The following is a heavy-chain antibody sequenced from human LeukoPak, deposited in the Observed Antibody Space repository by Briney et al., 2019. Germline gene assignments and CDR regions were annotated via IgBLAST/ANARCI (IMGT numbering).Heavy chain of an antibody. CDR1: SGSISTSNYY. J-gene: IGHJ4*02. Sequence: SETLSLTCTVSSGSISTSNYYWGWVRQPPGKALEWIGNIFYSGSTYYSPSLKSRVTISLDTSRNQFSLKLNSVTAADTAVYYCARINIAVATDYWGQGTLVTVSS. V-gene: IGHV4-39*07. CDR3: ARINIAVATDY. D-gene: IGHD6-19*01. CDR2: IFYSGST.